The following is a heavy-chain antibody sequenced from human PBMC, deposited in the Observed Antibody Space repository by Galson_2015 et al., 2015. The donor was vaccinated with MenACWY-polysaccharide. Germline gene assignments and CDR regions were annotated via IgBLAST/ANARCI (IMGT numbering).Heavy chain of an antibody. CDR1: GFTYSTYA. D-gene: IGHD1-20*01. J-gene: IGHJ4*02. CDR3: AINWNLDK. CDR2: ISASGDNT. V-gene: IGHV3-23*01. Sequence: SLRLSCATSGFTYSTYAMSWVRQAPGMGLEWVSSISASGDNTYYADSVKGRFTTSRDNSKNTLSLQMNSLRAEDTAVYYCAINWNLDKWDQGARVTVTS.